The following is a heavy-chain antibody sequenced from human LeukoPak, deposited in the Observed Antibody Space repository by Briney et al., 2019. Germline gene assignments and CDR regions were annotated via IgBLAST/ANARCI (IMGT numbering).Heavy chain of an antibody. J-gene: IGHJ3*02. Sequence: GGSLRLSCAASGFTFSSFWMHWVRQAPGKGLAWVSRVSDDGSTTTYADSVKGRFTISRDNAKNTLYLQMNSLRPEDTSVYYCVRHNAARAFDIWGQGTMVTVSS. D-gene: IGHD1-1*01. CDR2: VSDDGSTT. CDR3: VRHNAARAFDI. V-gene: IGHV3-74*03. CDR1: GFTFSSFW.